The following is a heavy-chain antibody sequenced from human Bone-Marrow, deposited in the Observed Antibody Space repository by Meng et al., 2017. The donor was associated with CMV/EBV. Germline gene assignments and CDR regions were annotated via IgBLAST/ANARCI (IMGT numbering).Heavy chain of an antibody. CDR1: SIRCYY. Sequence: SIRCYYCSRTLQPPRKGVELIVEIKHSGSTTSNPSLKSRVTISVDTSKNQFSLKLSSVTAADTAVYYCARGRVIFGVVIAARGWFDPWGQGTLVTVSS. D-gene: IGHD3-3*01. V-gene: IGHV4-34*01. CDR3: ARGRVIFGVVIAARGWFDP. J-gene: IGHJ5*02. CDR2: IKHSGST.